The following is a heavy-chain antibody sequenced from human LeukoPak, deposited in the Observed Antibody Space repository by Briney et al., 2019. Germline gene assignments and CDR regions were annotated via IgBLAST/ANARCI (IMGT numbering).Heavy chain of an antibody. CDR2: INPNSGGT. J-gene: IGHJ6*02. CDR3: ATGYPYYYYGMDV. CDR1: GYTFTGYY. Sequence: ASVKVSCKASGYTFTGYYMHWVRQAPGQGLEWMGWINPNSGGTNYAQKFQGRVTMTRDTSISTAYMELSSLRSEDTAVYYCATGYPYYYYGMDVWGQGTTVTVSS. D-gene: IGHD2-2*02. V-gene: IGHV1-2*02.